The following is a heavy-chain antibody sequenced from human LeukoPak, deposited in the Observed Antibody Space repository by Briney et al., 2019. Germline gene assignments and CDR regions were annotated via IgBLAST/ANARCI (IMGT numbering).Heavy chain of an antibody. Sequence: SETLSLTCAVYGGSLSDHYWIWFRQPPGKGLEWIGEINPRGSTIYNPSLKSRVTISVDTSKNQFSLNLISVTAADTAVYYCAREPGYCSGGSCYGGWFDPWGQGTLVTVSS. CDR2: INPRGST. CDR3: AREPGYCSGGSCYGGWFDP. CDR1: GGSLSDHY. V-gene: IGHV4-34*01. J-gene: IGHJ5*02. D-gene: IGHD2-15*01.